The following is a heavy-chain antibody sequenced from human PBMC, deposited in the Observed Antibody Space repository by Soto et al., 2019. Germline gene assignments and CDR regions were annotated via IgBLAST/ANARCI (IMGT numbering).Heavy chain of an antibody. CDR3: AKYVAVAGTALYGMDV. CDR2: ISNSGGTT. J-gene: IGHJ6*02. V-gene: IGHV3-23*01. D-gene: IGHD6-19*01. Sequence: EVQLLESGGGLVQPGGSLRLSCAASGFSFSRYAMSWARQAPGKGLEWVSVISNSGGTTFYADSVKGRFTISRDNFKNTVFLQMSSLRAEDTAVYYCAKYVAVAGTALYGMDVWGQGTTVTVSS. CDR1: GFSFSRYA.